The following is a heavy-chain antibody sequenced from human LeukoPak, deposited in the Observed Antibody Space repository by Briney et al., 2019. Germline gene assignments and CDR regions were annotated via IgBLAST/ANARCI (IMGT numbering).Heavy chain of an antibody. V-gene: IGHV4-61*02. Sequence: SETLSLTCTVSADSISSGDFYWSWIRQPAGKGLKWIGRIYTSGSTNYNPSLKSRVTISVDTSKNQFSLKLSSVTAADTAVYYCARGPYYYDSSGCFDYWGQGTLVSVSS. CDR1: ADSISSGDFY. CDR2: IYTSGST. D-gene: IGHD3-22*01. CDR3: ARGPYYYDSSGCFDY. J-gene: IGHJ4*02.